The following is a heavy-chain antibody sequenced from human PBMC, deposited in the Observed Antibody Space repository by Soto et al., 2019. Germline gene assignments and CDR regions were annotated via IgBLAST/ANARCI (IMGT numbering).Heavy chain of an antibody. CDR2: ISAYNGNT. J-gene: IGHJ4*02. V-gene: IGHV1-18*01. CDR1: GYTFTSYG. Sequence: GASVKVSCKASGYTFTSYGISWVRQAPGQGLEWMGWISAYNGNTNYAQKLQGRVTMTTDTSTSTAYMELRSLRSDDTAVYYCARDLAHFLIRVVAAATESFDYWGQGTLVTVS. CDR3: ARDLAHFLIRVVAAATESFDY. D-gene: IGHD2-15*01.